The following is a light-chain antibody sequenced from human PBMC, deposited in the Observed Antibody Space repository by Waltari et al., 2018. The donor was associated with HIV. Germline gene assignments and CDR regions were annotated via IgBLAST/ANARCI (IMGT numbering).Light chain of an antibody. V-gene: IGLV2-23*01. Sequence: QSALTQPASVSGSPGQSITISCTGTSSVVGSYTLVSWYQQHPGKAPKLMIYEGSKRPSGVSNRFSGSKSGSTASLTISGLQAEDEAGYYCCSYAGSSPVLFGGGTKLTVL. CDR2: EGS. J-gene: IGLJ2*01. CDR3: CSYAGSSPVL. CDR1: SSVVGSYTL.